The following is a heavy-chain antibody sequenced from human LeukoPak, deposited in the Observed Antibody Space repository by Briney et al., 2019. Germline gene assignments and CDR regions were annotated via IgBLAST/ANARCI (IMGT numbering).Heavy chain of an antibody. CDR3: ARDPGSSGWLDY. J-gene: IGHJ4*02. V-gene: IGHV4-34*01. D-gene: IGHD6-19*01. CDR2: INHSGST. CDR1: GGSFSGYY. Sequence: SETLSLTCAVYGGSFSGYYWSWIRQPPGKGLEWIGEINHSGSTNYNPSLKSRVTISVDTSKNQFSLKLSSVTAADTAVYYCARDPGSSGWLDYWGQGTLVTVSS.